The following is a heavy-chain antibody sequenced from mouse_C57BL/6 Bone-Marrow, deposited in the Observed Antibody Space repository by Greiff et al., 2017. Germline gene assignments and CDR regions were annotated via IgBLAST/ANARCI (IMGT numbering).Heavy chain of an antibody. CDR3: AREEVHFDY. CDR2: IDPSDSYT. CDR1: GYTFTSYW. Sequence: QVQLKQPGAELVKPGASVTLSCKASGYTFTSYWMQWVKQRPGQGLEWIGEIDPSDSYTNYHQKFKGKATLTVDTSSSTAYMQLSSLTSEDSAVYYCAREEVHFDYWGQGTTLTVAS. J-gene: IGHJ2*01. V-gene: IGHV1-50*01.